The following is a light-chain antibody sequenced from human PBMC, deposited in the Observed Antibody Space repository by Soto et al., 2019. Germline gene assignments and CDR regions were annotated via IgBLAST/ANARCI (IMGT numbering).Light chain of an antibody. CDR3: EHSHCSPRT. J-gene: IGKJ1*01. V-gene: IGKV1-39*01. CDR1: QTINNF. CDR2: GAS. Sequence: DIQMTQSPSSLFASVGDRVTVTCRASQTINNFLNWYHQKPRKAPKLLIYGASSLRSGAPSRFSGGGFWRTNTRTIASVQPEDFGIYDCEHSHCSPRTFGQGTTV.